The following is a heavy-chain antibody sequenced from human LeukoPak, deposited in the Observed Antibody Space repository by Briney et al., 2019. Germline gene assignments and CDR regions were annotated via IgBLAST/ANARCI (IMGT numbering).Heavy chain of an antibody. Sequence: PGGSLRLSCAASGFTFTSYSMNWVRRAPGKGLEWVSSISSSSSYIYYADSVKGRFTISRDNAKNTLYLQMNSLRAEDTAVYYCAKDSRDSRAFDIWGQGTMVTVSS. CDR2: ISSSSSYI. V-gene: IGHV3-21*04. D-gene: IGHD3-22*01. CDR3: AKDSRDSRAFDI. CDR1: GFTFTSYS. J-gene: IGHJ3*02.